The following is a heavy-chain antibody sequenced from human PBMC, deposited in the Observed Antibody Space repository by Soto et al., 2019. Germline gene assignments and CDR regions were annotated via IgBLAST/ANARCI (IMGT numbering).Heavy chain of an antibody. CDR3: ARDPGYDSSGYYPLFDY. V-gene: IGHV1-69*13. CDR1: GGTFSSYA. CDR2: IIPIFGTA. Sequence: GASVKVSCKASGGTFSSYAISWVRQAPGQGLEWMGGIIPIFGTANYAQKFQGRVTITADESTSTAYMELSSLRSEDTAVYYCARDPGYDSSGYYPLFDYWGQGTLVTVSS. J-gene: IGHJ4*02. D-gene: IGHD3-22*01.